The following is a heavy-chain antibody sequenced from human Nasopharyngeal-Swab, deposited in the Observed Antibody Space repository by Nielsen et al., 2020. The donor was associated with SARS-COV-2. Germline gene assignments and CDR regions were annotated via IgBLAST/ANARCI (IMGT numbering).Heavy chain of an antibody. Sequence: WIRQPPGKGLEWVSSISSSSSYIYYADSVKGRFTISRDNAKNSLYLQMNSLRSEDTAVYYCARENRPYYYGSGSSYFDYWGQGTLVTVSS. V-gene: IGHV3-21*04. CDR3: ARENRPYYYGSGSSYFDY. J-gene: IGHJ4*02. D-gene: IGHD3-10*01. CDR2: ISSSSSYI.